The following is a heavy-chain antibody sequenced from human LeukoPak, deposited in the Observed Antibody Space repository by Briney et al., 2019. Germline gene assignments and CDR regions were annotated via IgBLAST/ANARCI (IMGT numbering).Heavy chain of an antibody. Sequence: PSETLSLTCTVSGGSIISGGYYWNWIRQPAGEGLEWIGRIYSSGTTKYNPSLESRVTISIDTSKNQFSLELNSVTAADTAVYYCASQKADSWSAYSDDWGQGTLVTVSS. D-gene: IGHD3-3*01. J-gene: IGHJ4*02. CDR3: ASQKADSWSAYSDD. CDR2: IYSSGTT. CDR1: GGSIISGGYY. V-gene: IGHV4-61*02.